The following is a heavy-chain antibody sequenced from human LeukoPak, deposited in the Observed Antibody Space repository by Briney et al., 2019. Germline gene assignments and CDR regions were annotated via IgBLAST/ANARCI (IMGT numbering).Heavy chain of an antibody. Sequence: ASVKVSCKASGGTLSSYVITWVRQAPGQGLEWVGGIIALFATAKYAQKFQGRVTITMDESTSIAYMALSSLTSEDTAVYYCARARDYYDSSGSLGPFDYWGQGTLVTVSS. CDR1: GGTLSSYV. D-gene: IGHD3-22*01. V-gene: IGHV1-69*05. CDR3: ARARDYYDSSGSLGPFDY. J-gene: IGHJ4*02. CDR2: IIALFATA.